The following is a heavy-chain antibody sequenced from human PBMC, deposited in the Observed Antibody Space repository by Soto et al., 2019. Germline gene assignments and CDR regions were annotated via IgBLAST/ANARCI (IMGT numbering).Heavy chain of an antibody. CDR2: MFYSGST. D-gene: IGHD6-19*01. Sequence: PSETLSLTCTVSGDSISSFYWYRIRQPPGKGLEWVGYMFYSGSTNYNPSLKSRVTMSVDTSKKQFSLRLKSVTAADTAVYYCVSGWFLEYSGQGILVTFSS. J-gene: IGHJ4*02. CDR1: GDSISSFY. V-gene: IGHV4-59*01. CDR3: VSGWFLEY.